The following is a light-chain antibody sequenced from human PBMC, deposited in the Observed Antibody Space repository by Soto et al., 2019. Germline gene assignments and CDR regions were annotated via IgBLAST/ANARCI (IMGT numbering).Light chain of an antibody. CDR1: QSVTSSN. V-gene: IGKV3-20*01. Sequence: EIVLTQSPGTLSLSPGERATLSCRASQSVTSSNLACYQQRPGQAPRLVIYGASSSATDMPDRFSGSGSGSDFKLTISRLETDAVAVSYGQHYYYSSITFGQGTRLEIK. CDR3: QHYYYSSIT. J-gene: IGKJ5*01. CDR2: GAS.